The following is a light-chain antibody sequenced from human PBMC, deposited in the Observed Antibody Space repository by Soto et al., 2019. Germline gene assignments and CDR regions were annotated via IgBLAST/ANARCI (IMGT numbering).Light chain of an antibody. CDR2: AAS. CDR3: QQSYSTLWT. Sequence: DIQMTQSPSSLSASVGDRVTITCRASQSTWSYLNWYQQKPGKAPKLLIYAASRLQSGVPSRFSGSGYGTDFTLTISSLQPEDFATYYCQQSYSTLWTFCQGTKVEIK. CDR1: QSTWSY. J-gene: IGKJ1*01. V-gene: IGKV1-39*01.